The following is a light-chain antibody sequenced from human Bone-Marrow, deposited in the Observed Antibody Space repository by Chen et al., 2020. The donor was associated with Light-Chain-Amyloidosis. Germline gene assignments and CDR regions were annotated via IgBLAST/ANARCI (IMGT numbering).Light chain of an antibody. J-gene: IGLJ1*01. CDR3: SSYTITNTLV. CDR1: SSDVGGDNH. V-gene: IGLV2-14*01. CDR2: EVT. Sequence: QSALTQPASVSGSPGPPITISCTGTSSDVGGDNHVSWYQQHPDKAPKLMMYEVTNRPSWVPDRFSGSKSDNTASLTISGLQTEDEADYFCSSYTITNTLVFGSGTRVTVL.